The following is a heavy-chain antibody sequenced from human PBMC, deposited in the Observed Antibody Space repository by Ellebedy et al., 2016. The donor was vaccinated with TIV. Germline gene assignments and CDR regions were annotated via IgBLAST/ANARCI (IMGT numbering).Heavy chain of an antibody. V-gene: IGHV3-74*01. CDR2: INSDGSST. CDR1: GFTFSSYW. J-gene: IGHJ4*02. Sequence: GESLKISCAASGFTFSSYWMHWVRQAPGKGLVWVSRINSDGSSTSYADSVKGRFTISRDHAKNTLYLQMNSLRAEDRAVYYCGRANYYDSSGYYSFVSYWGQGTLVTVSS. CDR3: GRANYYDSSGYYSFVSY. D-gene: IGHD3-22*01.